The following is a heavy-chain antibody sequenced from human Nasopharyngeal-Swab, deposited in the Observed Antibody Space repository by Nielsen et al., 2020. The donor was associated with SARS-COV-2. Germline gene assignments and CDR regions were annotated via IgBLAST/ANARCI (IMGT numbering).Heavy chain of an antibody. CDR2: INAGNGNT. D-gene: IGHD2-2*01. Sequence: RHVSGKWSGWTVWINAGNGNTKYSQKFQGRVTITRDTSASTAYMELSSLRSEDTAVYYCARELGYCSSTSCYPNDAFDIWGQGTMVTVSS. CDR3: ARELGYCSSTSCYPNDAFDI. V-gene: IGHV1-3*01. J-gene: IGHJ3*02.